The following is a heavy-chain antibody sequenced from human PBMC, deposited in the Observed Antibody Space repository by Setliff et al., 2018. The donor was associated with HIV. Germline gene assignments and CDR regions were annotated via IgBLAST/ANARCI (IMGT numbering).Heavy chain of an antibody. V-gene: IGHV1-69*05. CDR2: IIPIFGTA. CDR3: ARETYYGSGSYLPTEYYYYYMDV. CDR1: GGTFSSFA. J-gene: IGHJ6*03. Sequence: SVKVPCKASGGTFSSFAISWVRQAPGQGLEWMGGIIPIFGTANYAQKFQGRVTITTDESTTTAYMELRSLRSEDTAVYYCARETYYGSGSYLPTEYYYYYMDVWGKGTTVTVSS. D-gene: IGHD3-10*01.